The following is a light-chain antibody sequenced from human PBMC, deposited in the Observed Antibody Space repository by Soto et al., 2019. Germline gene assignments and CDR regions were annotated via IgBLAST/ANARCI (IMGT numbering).Light chain of an antibody. V-gene: IGLV1-44*01. Sequence: QSVLTQPPSASGTPGQRFTISCSGSSSNIGSNTVNWYQQLPGTAPKLLIYSNNQRPSGVPDRFSGSKSGTSASLAISGLQSEDEADYYCAAWDDSLNGSYVFGTGTKLTVL. CDR2: SNN. CDR3: AAWDDSLNGSYV. J-gene: IGLJ1*01. CDR1: SSNIGSNT.